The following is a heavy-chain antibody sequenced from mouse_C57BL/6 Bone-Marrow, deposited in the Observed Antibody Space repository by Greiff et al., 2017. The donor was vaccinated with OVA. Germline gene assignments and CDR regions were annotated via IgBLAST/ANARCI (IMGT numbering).Heavy chain of an antibody. D-gene: IGHD1-1*01. Sequence: VMLVGSGPGLVAPSQSLSITCTVSGFSLTSYAISWVRQPPGKGLEWLGVIWTGGGTNYNSALKSRLSISKDNSKSQVFLKMNSLQTDDTARYYCARNWAPYGSSYDYAMDYWGQGTSVTVSS. J-gene: IGHJ4*01. V-gene: IGHV2-9-1*01. CDR1: GFSLTSYA. CDR2: IWTGGGT. CDR3: ARNWAPYGSSYDYAMDY.